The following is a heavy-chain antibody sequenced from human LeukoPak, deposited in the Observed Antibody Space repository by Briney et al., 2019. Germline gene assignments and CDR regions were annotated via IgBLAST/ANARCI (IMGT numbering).Heavy chain of an antibody. J-gene: IGHJ4*02. D-gene: IGHD6-19*01. Sequence: SQTLSLTCAISGDSVSSNSAAWNWIRQSPSRGLEWLGRTYYRSKWYNDYAVSVKSQITINPDTSKNQFSLKLSSVTAADTAVYYCATEYSSGWYDEDPYYFDYWGQGTLVTVSS. CDR3: ATEYSSGWYDEDPYYFDY. V-gene: IGHV6-1*01. CDR1: GDSVSSNSAA. CDR2: TYYRSKWYN.